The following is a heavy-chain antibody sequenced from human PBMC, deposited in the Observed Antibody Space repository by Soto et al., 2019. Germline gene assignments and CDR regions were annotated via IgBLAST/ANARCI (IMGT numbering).Heavy chain of an antibody. CDR1: GGTLSSYA. Sequence: SVKVSCKASGGTLSSYAISWVRQAPGQGLEWMGGIIPIFGTANYAQKFQGRVTITADESTSTAYMELSSLRSEDTAVYYCARARRGYDSSGYHFVYWGQGTLVTVSS. CDR2: IIPIFGTA. D-gene: IGHD3-22*01. J-gene: IGHJ4*02. V-gene: IGHV1-69*13. CDR3: ARARRGYDSSGYHFVY.